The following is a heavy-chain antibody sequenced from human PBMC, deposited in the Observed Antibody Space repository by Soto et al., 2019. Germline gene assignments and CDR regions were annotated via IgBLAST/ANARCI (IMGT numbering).Heavy chain of an antibody. CDR2: IYYSGST. Sequence: SETLSLTSTVSGGNIRSGGYYWSWIRQHPGKGLEWIGYIYYSGSTYYNPSLKSRVTISVDTSKNQFSLKLSSVTAADAAVYYCARAYSSGWNSEYFQHWGQGTLVTVSS. CDR1: GGNIRSGGYY. V-gene: IGHV4-31*03. J-gene: IGHJ1*01. CDR3: ARAYSSGWNSEYFQH. D-gene: IGHD6-19*01.